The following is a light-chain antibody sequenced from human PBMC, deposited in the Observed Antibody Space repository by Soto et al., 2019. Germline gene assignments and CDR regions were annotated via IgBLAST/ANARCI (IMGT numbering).Light chain of an antibody. Sequence: DIQMTQSPSTVSASVGDRVTITCRASQSINNWLAWYQQKPGKAPKLLIYDASSLESGVPSRFSGSGSGTEFTLTIGSLQPDHFATYYCQQYDSESMYIFGQGTKVDIK. V-gene: IGKV1-5*01. CDR2: DAS. CDR1: QSINNW. CDR3: QQYDSESMYI. J-gene: IGKJ2*01.